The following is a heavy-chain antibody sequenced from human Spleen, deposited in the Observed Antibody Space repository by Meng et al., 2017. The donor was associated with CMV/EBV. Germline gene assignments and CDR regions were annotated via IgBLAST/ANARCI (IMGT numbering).Heavy chain of an antibody. CDR2: ISRSGRAT. D-gene: IGHD2-2*01. J-gene: IGHJ4*02. CDR3: AREGRAVVPAATPGEAFDY. V-gene: IGHV3-48*03. Sequence: GESLKISCVASGFTFSNYELNWVRQAPGKGLEWVAYISRSGRATSYADSVKGRFTISRDNAKNSLYLQLNSLRAEDTAVYYCAREGRAVVPAATPGEAFDYWGQGTLVTVSS. CDR1: GFTFSNYE.